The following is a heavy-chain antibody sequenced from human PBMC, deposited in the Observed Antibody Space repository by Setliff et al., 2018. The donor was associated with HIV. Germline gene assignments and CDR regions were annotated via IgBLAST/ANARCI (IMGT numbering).Heavy chain of an antibody. CDR1: GFIFTNYA. CDR2: IRGTDGTT. V-gene: IGHV3-23*01. J-gene: IGHJ2*01. D-gene: IGHD6-19*01. CDR3: AKDAKTDSGWPYWYFDL. Sequence: PGGSLRLSCAASGFIFTNYAMSWVRQAPGRGLEWVSLIRGTDGTTYYADSVQGHFTISRDNSKNTLYLQMNSLRADDTAVYFCAKDAKTDSGWPYWYFDLWGRGTLVTVSS.